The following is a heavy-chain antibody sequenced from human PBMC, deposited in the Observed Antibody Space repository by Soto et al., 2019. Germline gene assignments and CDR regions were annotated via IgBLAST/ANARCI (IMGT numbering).Heavy chain of an antibody. D-gene: IGHD5-12*01. CDR2: ISGSGDIA. Sequence: SLRLSFAASGFTFRSYALNWVRQAPGKGPEWVSGISGSGDIAYQANYVKVRFTISRDNSKNTLYLQVNSLRAEYTAVYYCTKGYGASPSHFDYWGQGTQLTASS. CDR1: GFTFRSYA. V-gene: IGHV3-23*01. J-gene: IGHJ4*02. CDR3: TKGYGASPSHFDY.